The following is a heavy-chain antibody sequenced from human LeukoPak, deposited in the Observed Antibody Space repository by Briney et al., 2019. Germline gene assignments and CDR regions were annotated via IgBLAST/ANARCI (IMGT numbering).Heavy chain of an antibody. V-gene: IGHV3-9*01. Sequence: GGSLRLSCAASGFTFDDYAMHWVRQAPGKGLEWVSGISWNSGSIGYADSVKGRFTISRDNAKNSLYLQMNSLRAEDTAVYYCARGEGLAAAGTDFDYWGQGTLVTVSS. J-gene: IGHJ4*02. CDR1: GFTFDDYA. D-gene: IGHD6-13*01. CDR2: ISWNSGSI. CDR3: ARGEGLAAAGTDFDY.